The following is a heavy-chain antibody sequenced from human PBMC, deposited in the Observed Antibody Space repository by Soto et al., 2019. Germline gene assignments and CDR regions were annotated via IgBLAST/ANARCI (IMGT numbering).Heavy chain of an antibody. CDR3: ARETYGDYVGYFDP. J-gene: IGHJ5*02. D-gene: IGHD4-17*01. CDR1: GVSISSRGYS. V-gene: IGHV4-39*01. CDR2: FYYSGST. Sequence: SETLSLTCAVSGVSISSRGYSWGWIRQPPGKGPEWIGTFYYSGSTYYNPSLNSRVTISVDTTKNQFFLKLNSVTAADTAVYYCARETYGDYVGYFDPWGQGTLVTVSS.